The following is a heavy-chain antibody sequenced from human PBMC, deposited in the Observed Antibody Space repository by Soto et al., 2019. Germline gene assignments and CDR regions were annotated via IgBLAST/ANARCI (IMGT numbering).Heavy chain of an antibody. J-gene: IGHJ5*02. CDR2: IFDSGIT. D-gene: IGHD2-21*02. Sequence: NPSETLSLTCTVSGGSIRSSLYYWSWIRQPPGKGLEWIGYIFDSGITHYNPSLKSRVAMSVDTSKNQFSLNLTSVTAADTAVYFCASQFCSGGACFNWFDPWGHGTLVTVSS. CDR3: ASQFCSGGACFNWFDP. V-gene: IGHV4-30-4*01. CDR1: GGSIRSSLYY.